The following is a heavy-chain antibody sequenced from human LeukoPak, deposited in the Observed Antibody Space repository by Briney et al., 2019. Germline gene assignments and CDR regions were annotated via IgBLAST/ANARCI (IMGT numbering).Heavy chain of an antibody. J-gene: IGHJ4*02. CDR3: ATEPLGYCSSTSCRAGGN. CDR2: MNPNSGNT. CDR1: GYTFTSYD. Sequence: ASVKVSCKASGYTFTSYDINWVRQATGQGLEWMGWMNPNSGNTGYAQKFQGRVTMTRNTSISTAYMELSSLRSEDTAVYYCATEPLGYCSSTSCRAGGNWGQGAPVTVSS. V-gene: IGHV1-8*01. D-gene: IGHD2-2*01.